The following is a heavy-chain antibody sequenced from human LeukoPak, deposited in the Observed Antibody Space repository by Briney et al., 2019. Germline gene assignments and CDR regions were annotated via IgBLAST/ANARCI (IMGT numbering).Heavy chain of an antibody. CDR2: IYYSGST. J-gene: IGHJ4*02. V-gene: IGHV4-59*01. Sequence: KPSETLSLTCTVAGGSISSYYWSWIRQPPGKGLEWIGYIYYSGSTNYDPSLKSRVTISVDTSKNQFSLKLSSVTAADTAVYYCARDSKGLFDYWGQGTLVTVSS. CDR3: ARDSKGLFDY. D-gene: IGHD3/OR15-3a*01. CDR1: GGSISSYY.